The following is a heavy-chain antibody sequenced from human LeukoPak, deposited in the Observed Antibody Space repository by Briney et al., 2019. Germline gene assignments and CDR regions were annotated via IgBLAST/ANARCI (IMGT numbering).Heavy chain of an antibody. CDR2: IYYSGST. J-gene: IGHJ3*02. CDR1: GGSISSYY. D-gene: IGHD5-18*01. CDR3: ASRWSWIQLWSIDEEI. Sequence: SETLSLTCTVSGGSISSYYWSWIRQPPGKGLEWMGYIYYSGSTNYNPPLKSRVTISVDTSKNQFSLKLSSVTAADTAVYYCASRWSWIQLWSIDEEIWGQGTMVTVSS. V-gene: IGHV4-59*01.